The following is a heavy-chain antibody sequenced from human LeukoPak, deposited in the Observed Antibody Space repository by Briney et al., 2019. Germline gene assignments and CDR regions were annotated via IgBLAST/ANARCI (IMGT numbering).Heavy chain of an antibody. CDR3: ARAFYYGSGSYYNSPPSYYFDY. V-gene: IGHV3-7*03. CDR1: GFTFSSYG. Sequence: PGRSLRLSCAASGFTFSSYGMHWVRQAPGKGLEWVANIKQDGSEKYYVDSVKGRFTISRDNAKNSLYLQMNSLRAEDTAVYYCARAFYYGSGSYYNSPPSYYFDYWGQGTLVTVSS. CDR2: IKQDGSEK. D-gene: IGHD3-10*01. J-gene: IGHJ4*02.